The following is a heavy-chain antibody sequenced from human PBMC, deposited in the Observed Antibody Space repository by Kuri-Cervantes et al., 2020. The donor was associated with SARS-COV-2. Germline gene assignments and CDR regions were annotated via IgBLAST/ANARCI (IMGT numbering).Heavy chain of an antibody. D-gene: IGHD3-3*01. CDR2: IYTSGST. V-gene: IGHV4-4*07. J-gene: IGHJ4*02. CDR1: GGSISSYY. Sequence: GSLRLSCTVSGGSISSYYWSWIRQPAGKGLEWIGRIYTSGSTNYNPSLKSRVTISVDTSKNQFSLKLSSVTAADTAVYYCARGRSRITIFGVVISGVGYYFDYWGQGTLVTVSS. CDR3: ARGRSRITIFGVVISGVGYYFDY.